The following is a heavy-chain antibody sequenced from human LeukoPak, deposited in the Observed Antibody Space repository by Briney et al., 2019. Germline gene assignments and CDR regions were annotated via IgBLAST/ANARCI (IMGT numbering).Heavy chain of an antibody. CDR2: ISAYNGNT. CDR1: GYTFTSYG. Sequence: AASVKVSCKASGYTFTSYGISWVRQAPGQGLEWMGWISAYNGNTNYAQKLQGRVTMTRDTSTSTVYMELSSLRSEDTAVYYCARVGGYCSSTSCYEIDCWGQGTLVTVSS. J-gene: IGHJ4*02. V-gene: IGHV1-18*01. CDR3: ARVGGYCSSTSCYEIDC. D-gene: IGHD2-2*01.